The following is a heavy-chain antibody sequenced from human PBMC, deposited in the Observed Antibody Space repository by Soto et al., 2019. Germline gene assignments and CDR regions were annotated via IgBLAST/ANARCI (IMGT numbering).Heavy chain of an antibody. V-gene: IGHV3-53*02. CDR2: IYSGGST. D-gene: IGHD3-10*01. CDR3: ARDVTTPLGAMVRGHWFDP. CDR1: GFTVSSNY. Sequence: EVQLVETGGGLIQPGGSLRLSCAASGFTVSSNYMSWVRQAPGKGLEWVSGIYSGGSTYYADSVKGRFTISRDNSKNTLYLKMNSLRDEDTAVYYCARDVTTPLGAMVRGHWFDPWGQGTLVTVSS. J-gene: IGHJ5*02.